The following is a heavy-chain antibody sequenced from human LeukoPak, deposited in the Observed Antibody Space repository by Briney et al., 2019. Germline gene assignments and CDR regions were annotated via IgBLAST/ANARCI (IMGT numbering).Heavy chain of an antibody. CDR2: ISAYNGNT. V-gene: IGHV1-18*04. CDR1: GYTFTSYY. CDR3: ARDPLVGGSGSEFDY. Sequence: ASVKVSCKASGYTFTSYYMHWVRQAPGQGLEWMGWISAYNGNTNYAQKLQGRVTMTTDTSTSTAYMELRSLRSDDTAVYYGARDPLVGGSGSEFDYWGQGTLVTVSS. J-gene: IGHJ4*02. D-gene: IGHD3-10*01.